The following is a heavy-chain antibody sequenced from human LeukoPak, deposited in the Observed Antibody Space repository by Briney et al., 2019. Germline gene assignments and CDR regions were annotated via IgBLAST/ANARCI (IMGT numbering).Heavy chain of an antibody. CDR3: ATRDYYYYGMDV. J-gene: IGHJ6*02. Sequence: GGSLRLSCAASGFTFSSYAMSWVRQAPGKGLEWVSAISGSGGSTYYADSVKGRFTISRDNSKNTLYLQMNSLRAEDTALYYCATRDYYYYGMDVWGQGTTVTVSS. V-gene: IGHV3-23*01. CDR2: ISGSGGST. CDR1: GFTFSSYA.